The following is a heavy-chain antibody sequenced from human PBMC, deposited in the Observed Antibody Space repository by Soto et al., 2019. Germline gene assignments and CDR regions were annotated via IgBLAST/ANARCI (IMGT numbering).Heavy chain of an antibody. D-gene: IGHD1-26*01. CDR1: GYTFTGYC. CDR2: INPNSGGT. Sequence: ASVKVSCTASGYTFTGYCMHWVRPAPGQGLEWMGWINPNSGGTNYAQKFQGWVTMTRDTSISAAYTELSRLRSDDTAVYYCERGCQXYNGRYGGDYYYYGMDVWGQGTTVTVCS. J-gene: IGHJ6*02. CDR3: ERGCQXYNGRYGGDYYYYGMDV. V-gene: IGHV1-2*04.